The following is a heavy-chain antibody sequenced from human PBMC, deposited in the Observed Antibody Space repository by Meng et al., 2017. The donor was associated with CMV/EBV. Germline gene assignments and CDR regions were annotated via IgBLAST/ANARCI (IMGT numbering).Heavy chain of an antibody. J-gene: IGHJ4*02. D-gene: IGHD6-19*01. Sequence: QVQLVQSGAEVKKPGASVKVSCKASGYTFTSYGISWVRQAPGQGLEWMGWISAYNGNTNYAQKLQGRVTMTRDMSINTVYMELSRLTSDDTAVYYCARSSGWSRFDYWGLGTLVTVSS. CDR2: ISAYNGNT. V-gene: IGHV1-18*01. CDR1: GYTFTSYG. CDR3: ARSSGWSRFDY.